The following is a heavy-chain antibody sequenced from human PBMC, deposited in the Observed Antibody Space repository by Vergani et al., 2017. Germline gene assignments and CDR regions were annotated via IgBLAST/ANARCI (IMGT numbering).Heavy chain of an antibody. CDR1: GFTFDDYG. Sequence: EVQLVESGGGLVKRGGSLRLSCAASGFTFDDYGMSWVRQAPGKGLEWVSGINWNGGGTGYADSVKGRFTISRDNAKNSLYLQMNSLRAEDTALYYCGMYCSSPTCGTHPRVQNYGMDVWGQGTTVTVS. CDR3: GMYCSSPTCGTHPRVQNYGMDV. D-gene: IGHD2-2*01. J-gene: IGHJ6*02. V-gene: IGHV3-20*04. CDR2: INWNGGGT.